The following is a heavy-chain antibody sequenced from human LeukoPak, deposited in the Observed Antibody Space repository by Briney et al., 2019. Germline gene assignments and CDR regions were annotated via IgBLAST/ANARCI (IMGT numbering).Heavy chain of an antibody. V-gene: IGHV3-23*01. CDR3: AKDQGSYYYYGMDV. Sequence: GGSLRLSCVASGFTFSSYAVSWVRQAPGKGLEWVSGISGSGGSTYYADSVKGRFTISRDNSKNTLYLQTNSLRAEDTAVYYCAKDQGSYYYYGMDVWGQGTTVTVSS. CDR1: GFTFSSYA. J-gene: IGHJ6*02. CDR2: ISGSGGST.